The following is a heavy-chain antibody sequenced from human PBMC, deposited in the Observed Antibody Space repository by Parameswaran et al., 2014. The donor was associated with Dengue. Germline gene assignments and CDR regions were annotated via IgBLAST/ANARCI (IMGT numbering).Heavy chain of an antibody. Sequence: WVRQAPGQGLEWMGWMNPNSGNTGYAQKFQGRVTMTRNTSISTAYMELSSLRSEDTAVYYCARVTQYQLLQRDVQGYYYYYGMDVWGQGTTVTVSS. V-gene: IGHV1-8*01. J-gene: IGHJ6*02. CDR2: MNPNSGNT. CDR3: ARVTQYQLLQRDVQGYYYYYGMDV. D-gene: IGHD2-2*01.